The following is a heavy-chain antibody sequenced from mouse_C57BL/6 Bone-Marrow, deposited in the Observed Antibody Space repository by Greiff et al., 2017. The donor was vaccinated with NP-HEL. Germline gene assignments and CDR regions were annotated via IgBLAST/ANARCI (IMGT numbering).Heavy chain of an antibody. CDR1: GYTFTSYW. CDR3: AEGYYYGSSYDWYFDV. D-gene: IGHD1-1*01. Sequence: VQLQQPGAELVKPGASVKMSCKASGYTFTSYWITWVKQRPGQGLEWIGDIYPGSGSTNYNEKFKSKATLTVDTSSSTAYMQLSSLTSEDSAVYYCAEGYYYGSSYDWYFDVWGTGTTVTVSS. CDR2: IYPGSGST. V-gene: IGHV1-55*01. J-gene: IGHJ1*03.